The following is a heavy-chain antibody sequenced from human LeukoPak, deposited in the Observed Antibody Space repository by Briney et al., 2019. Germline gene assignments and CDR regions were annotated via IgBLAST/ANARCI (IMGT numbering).Heavy chain of an antibody. V-gene: IGHV1-69*13. Sequence: ASVKVSCKASGGTFSSYAISWVRQAPGQGLEWMGGIIPIFGTANYAQKFQGRVTITADESTSTAYTELSSLRSEDTAVYYCARESDCTNGVCYRPFDYWGQGTLVTVSS. J-gene: IGHJ4*02. D-gene: IGHD2-8*01. CDR2: IIPIFGTA. CDR3: ARESDCTNGVCYRPFDY. CDR1: GGTFSSYA.